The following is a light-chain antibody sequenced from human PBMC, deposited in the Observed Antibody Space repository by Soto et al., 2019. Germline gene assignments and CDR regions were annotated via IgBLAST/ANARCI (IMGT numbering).Light chain of an antibody. V-gene: IGKV3-15*01. CDR1: QSVTSN. CDR2: GAS. Sequence: IVMTQSPATLSVSPGERATLSCRASQSVTSNLAWYQQKPGQAPRLLMYGASTRATGIPARFSGRGSGTEFTLTISSLQSEDFAVYYCQQYNNWYTFGQGTKLEIK. CDR3: QQYNNWYT. J-gene: IGKJ2*01.